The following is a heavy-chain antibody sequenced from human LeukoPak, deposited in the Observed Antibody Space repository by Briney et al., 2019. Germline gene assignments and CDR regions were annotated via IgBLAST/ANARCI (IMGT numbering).Heavy chain of an antibody. CDR3: ARVPSDSGFWFDP. CDR2: VYYSGST. D-gene: IGHD4/OR15-4a*01. Sequence: SETLSLTCTVSGASISNSYWSWLRQPPGRGLEWIGYVYYSGSTNYNPSLKTRVTISVDTSKSQFSLKVDSVTAADTAVYFCARVPSDSGFWFDPWGQGVLVTVSS. CDR1: GASISNSY. V-gene: IGHV4-59*01. J-gene: IGHJ5*02.